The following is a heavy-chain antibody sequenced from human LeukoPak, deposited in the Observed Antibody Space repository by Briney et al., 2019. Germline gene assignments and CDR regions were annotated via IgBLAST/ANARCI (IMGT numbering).Heavy chain of an antibody. CDR1: GFRFDDYG. CDR2: TNWDGAST. J-gene: IGHJ6*03. D-gene: IGHD2-2*01. Sequence: PGGSLRLSCAASGFRFDDYGMSWVRHVPGKGLEWVSGTNWDGASTGYADSVKGRFTISRVNVKNFLYLQMNSLRVEDTALYFCGRVYCSTTSCYDYYDYYMDVWGKGTTVTVSS. CDR3: GRVYCSTTSCYDYYDYYMDV. V-gene: IGHV3-20*04.